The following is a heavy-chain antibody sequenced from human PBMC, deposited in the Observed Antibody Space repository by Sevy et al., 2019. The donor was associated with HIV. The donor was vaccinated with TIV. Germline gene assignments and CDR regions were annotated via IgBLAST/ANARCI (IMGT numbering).Heavy chain of an antibody. Sequence: ASVKVSCKSSGGTFSTYSINWVRQAPGQGLEWMGMIIPIFGTANYAQRFQGRVTITADESTSTAYMELTSLRSEDTAVYCCAREQGVRGVIQANYFDPWGQGTLVTVSS. CDR2: IIPIFGTA. D-gene: IGHD3-10*01. J-gene: IGHJ5*02. CDR1: GGTFSTYS. V-gene: IGHV1-69*13. CDR3: AREQGVRGVIQANYFDP.